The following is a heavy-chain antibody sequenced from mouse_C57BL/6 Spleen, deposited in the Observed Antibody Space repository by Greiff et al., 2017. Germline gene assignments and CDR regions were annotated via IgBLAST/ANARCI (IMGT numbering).Heavy chain of an antibody. CDR2: ISSGSSTI. Sequence: EVKVVESGGGLVKPGGSLKLSCAASGFTFSDYGMHWVRQAPEKGLEWVAYISSGSSTIYYADTVKGRFTISRDNAKNTLFLQMTSLRSEDTAMYYCARPLLLGWFAYWGQGTLVTVSA. CDR1: GFTFSDYG. V-gene: IGHV5-17*01. CDR3: ARPLLLGWFAY. J-gene: IGHJ3*01. D-gene: IGHD1-1*01.